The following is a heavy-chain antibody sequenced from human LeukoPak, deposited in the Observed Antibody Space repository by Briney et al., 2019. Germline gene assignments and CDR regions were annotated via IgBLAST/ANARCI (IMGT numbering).Heavy chain of an antibody. V-gene: IGHV3-33*01. D-gene: IGHD3-10*01. Sequence: GGSLRLSCAASGFTFSSYGMHWVRQAPGKGLEWVAVNRYDGNNKYYADSVKGRFTISRDNSKNTLYLQMNSLRAEDTAVYYCARGYGSGSSNRDAFDIWGQGTMVTVSS. J-gene: IGHJ3*02. CDR2: NRYDGNNK. CDR1: GFTFSSYG. CDR3: ARGYGSGSSNRDAFDI.